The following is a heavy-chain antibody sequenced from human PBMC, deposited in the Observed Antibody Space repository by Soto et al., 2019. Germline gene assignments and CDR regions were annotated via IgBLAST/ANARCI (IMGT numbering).Heavy chain of an antibody. D-gene: IGHD3-10*01. J-gene: IGHJ4*02. CDR3: ARVFNYYGSGSPDC. CDR2: INHSGST. V-gene: IGHV4-34*01. Sequence: QVQLQQWGAGLLKPSETLSLTCAVYGGSFSGYYWSWIRQPPGKGLERIGEINHSGSTNYNPSLSSRVTISVDASKNQFYLKLSSGTAADTAVYYCARVFNYYGSGSPDCWGQGTLVTVSS. CDR1: GGSFSGYY.